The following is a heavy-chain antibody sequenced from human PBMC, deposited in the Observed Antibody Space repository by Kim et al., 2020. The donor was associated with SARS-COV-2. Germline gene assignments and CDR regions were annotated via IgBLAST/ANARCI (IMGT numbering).Heavy chain of an antibody. CDR2: EASVT. J-gene: IGHJ4*02. V-gene: IGHV3-74*01. CDR3: VRDSSATY. Sequence: EASVTTTAESVKRRFTLSRDNAKNTLYLQMNSLRAEDTAVYYCVRDSSATYWGEGTLVTVAS.